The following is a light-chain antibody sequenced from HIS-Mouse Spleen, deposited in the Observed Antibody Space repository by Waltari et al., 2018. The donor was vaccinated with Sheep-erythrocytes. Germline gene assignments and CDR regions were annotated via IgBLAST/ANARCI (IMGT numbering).Light chain of an antibody. CDR3: QQYDNLPLT. CDR1: QDISNY. J-gene: IGKJ4*01. V-gene: IGKV1-33*01. Sequence: DIQMTQSPSSLPASVGDRVTITCQESQDISNYLNWSQQKPGKAPKLLVYDASNLETGVPSRFSGSVSGTDFTFTISSLQPEDIATYYCQQYDNLPLTFGGGTKVEIK. CDR2: DAS.